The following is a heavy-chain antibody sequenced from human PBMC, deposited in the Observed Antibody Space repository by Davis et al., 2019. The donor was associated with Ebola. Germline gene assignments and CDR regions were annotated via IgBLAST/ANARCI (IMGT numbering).Heavy chain of an antibody. CDR1: GYTFTSHW. CDR3: ARDQSLVQNGLGGWWFDP. Sequence: AASVKVSCKASGYTFTSHWIHWVRQAPGQGLEWMGIINPNGGRTIYAQKFQGRATITRDTSTSTLYMELNSLRSDDTAVYCCARDQSLVQNGLGGWWFDPWGQGTLVTVSS. J-gene: IGHJ5*02. CDR2: INPNGGRT. V-gene: IGHV1-46*01. D-gene: IGHD3-16*01.